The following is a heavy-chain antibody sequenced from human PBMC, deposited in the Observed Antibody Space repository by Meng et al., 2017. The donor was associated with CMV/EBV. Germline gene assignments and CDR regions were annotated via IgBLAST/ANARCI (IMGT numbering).Heavy chain of an antibody. CDR2: INSDGSTT. V-gene: IGHV3-74*01. D-gene: IGHD2-15*01. CDR1: RFTFNTYW. CDR3: TRDRYYQHDY. J-gene: IGHJ4*02. Sequence: CAASRFTFNTYWMHWVRQAPGKGLVWVSHINSDGSTTTYADSVKGRFTISRDNAKNTLYLQMNSLGAEDTAVYYCTRDRYYQHDYWGQGTLVTVSS.